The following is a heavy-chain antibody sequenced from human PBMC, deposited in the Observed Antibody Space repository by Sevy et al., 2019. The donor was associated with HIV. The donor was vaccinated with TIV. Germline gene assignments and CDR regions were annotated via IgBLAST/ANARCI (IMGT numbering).Heavy chain of an antibody. CDR1: GDSISKYV. Sequence: SETLSLTCTVSGDSISKYVWSWIRQPPGKGLEWIGYLYFSGNTNYNPSLKSRVTISVDTSKNQFSLTLKSVTAADTVVYYCARDYYDDRPRGFDPWGQGTLVTVSS. CDR3: ARDYYDDRPRGFDP. J-gene: IGHJ5*02. D-gene: IGHD3-22*01. CDR2: LYFSGNT. V-gene: IGHV4-59*01.